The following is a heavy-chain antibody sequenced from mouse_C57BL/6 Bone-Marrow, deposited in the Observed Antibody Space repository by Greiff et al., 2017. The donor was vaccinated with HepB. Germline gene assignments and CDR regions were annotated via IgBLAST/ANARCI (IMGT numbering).Heavy chain of an antibody. CDR2: IYPGSGST. CDR1: GYTFTSYW. Sequence: QVQLQQSGAELVKPGASVKMSCKASGYTFTSYWITWVKQRPGQGLEWIGDIYPGSGSTNYNEKFKSKATLTVDTSSSTAYMQLSSLTSEDSAVYYCARRGHDGYWEDYWGQGTTLTVSS. CDR3: ARRGHDGYWEDY. V-gene: IGHV1-55*01. J-gene: IGHJ2*01. D-gene: IGHD2-3*01.